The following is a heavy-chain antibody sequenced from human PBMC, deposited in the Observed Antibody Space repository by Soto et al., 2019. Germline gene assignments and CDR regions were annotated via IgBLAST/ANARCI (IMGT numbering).Heavy chain of an antibody. Sequence: LSLTCAVYGGSFSGYYWTWIRQPPGEGLEWIGEINHSGTINFNPSLKSRLTISLDTSKKHFSLKLSSVTAADTAVYYCARGLRAVLKGYNWFDPWGQGTLVTVST. CDR2: INHSGTI. D-gene: IGHD5-12*01. CDR3: ARGLRAVLKGYNWFDP. J-gene: IGHJ5*02. V-gene: IGHV4-34*01. CDR1: GGSFSGYY.